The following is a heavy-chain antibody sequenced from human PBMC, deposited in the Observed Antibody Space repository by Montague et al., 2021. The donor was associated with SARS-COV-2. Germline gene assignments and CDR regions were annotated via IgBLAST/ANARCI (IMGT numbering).Heavy chain of an antibody. Sequence: SETLSLTCTVSGGSISSYYWSWIRQPPGKGLEWIGYIYYSGSTNYNPSLKSRVTISVDTSKNQFSLKLSSVTTADTAVYCCTRGPDHYDFWSGYYRPWFDPWGQGTLVTVSS. CDR3: TRGPDHYDFWSGYYRPWFDP. CDR2: IYYSGST. CDR1: GGSISSYY. D-gene: IGHD3-3*01. V-gene: IGHV4-59*01. J-gene: IGHJ5*02.